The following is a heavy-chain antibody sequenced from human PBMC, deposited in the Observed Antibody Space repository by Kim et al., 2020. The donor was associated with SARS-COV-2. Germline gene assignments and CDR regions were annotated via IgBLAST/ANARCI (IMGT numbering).Heavy chain of an antibody. CDR2: IYYSGST. Sequence: SETLSLTCTVSGGSVSSGSYYWSWIRQPPGKGLEWIGYIYYSGSTNYNPSLKSRVTISVDTSKNQFSLKLSSVTAADTAVYYCARAGVVVTAINWFDPWG. J-gene: IGHJ5*02. V-gene: IGHV4-61*01. D-gene: IGHD2-21*02. CDR3: ARAGVVVTAINWFDP. CDR1: GGSVSSGSYY.